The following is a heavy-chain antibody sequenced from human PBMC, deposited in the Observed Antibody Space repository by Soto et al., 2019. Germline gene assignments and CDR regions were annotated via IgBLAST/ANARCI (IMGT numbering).Heavy chain of an antibody. V-gene: IGHV3-15*07. J-gene: IGHJ4*02. CDR1: GFTFSNVW. CDR2: IKSETDGGTI. Sequence: EVQLVESGGGLVKPGGSLRLSCAGSGFTFSNVWMNWVRQAPGKGLEWVGRIKSETDGGTIDYAAHVKGRFTISRDDSNNTMYLQMNILYTEDTATYYCTPLALKYHSDLYPLSDWGQGTRVTVSS. CDR3: TPLALKYHSDLYPLSD. D-gene: IGHD6-19*01.